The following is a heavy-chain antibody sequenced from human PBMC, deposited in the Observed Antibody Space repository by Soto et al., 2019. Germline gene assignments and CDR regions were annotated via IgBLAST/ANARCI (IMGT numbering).Heavy chain of an antibody. CDR3: ASSRDYGDYLFDY. CDR2: IYYSGST. D-gene: IGHD4-17*01. CDR1: DGSISGYY. V-gene: IGHV4-59*08. J-gene: IGHJ4*02. Sequence: LVLLSVTCTVADGSISGYYWSWIRQPPGKGLEWIGYIYYSGSTNYNPSLKSRVTISVDTSKNQFSLKLSSVTAADTAVYYCASSRDYGDYLFDYWGQGTLVTVSS.